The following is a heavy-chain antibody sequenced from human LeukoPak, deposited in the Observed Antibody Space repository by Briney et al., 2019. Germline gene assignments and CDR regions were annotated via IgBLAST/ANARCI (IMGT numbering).Heavy chain of an antibody. D-gene: IGHD3-16*01. J-gene: IGHJ4*02. CDR2: ISSSESYI. CDR1: GFTFSSYW. CDR3: ATMRGGYEGYFDY. V-gene: IGHV3-21*01. Sequence: GGSLRLSCAASGFTFSSYWMSWVRQAPGKGLEWVSSISSSESYIYYADSVKGRFTISRDNAKNSLYLQMSSLRAEDTAVYYCATMRGGYEGYFDYWGQGTLVTVSS.